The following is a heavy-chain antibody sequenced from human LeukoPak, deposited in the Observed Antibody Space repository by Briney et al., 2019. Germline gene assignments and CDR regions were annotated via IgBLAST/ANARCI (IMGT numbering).Heavy chain of an antibody. V-gene: IGHV4-59*01. CDR3: ARGEWDLLFDY. D-gene: IGHD1-26*01. J-gene: IGHJ4*02. Sequence: PSETLSLTCTVSGGSIRGYYWSWIRQPPGKGLEWIGYIFYSGSTNYNPSLKSRVTISVDTSKNQFSLKLSSVTAADTAVYYCARGEWDLLFDYWGQGTLVTVSS. CDR1: GGSIRGYY. CDR2: IFYSGST.